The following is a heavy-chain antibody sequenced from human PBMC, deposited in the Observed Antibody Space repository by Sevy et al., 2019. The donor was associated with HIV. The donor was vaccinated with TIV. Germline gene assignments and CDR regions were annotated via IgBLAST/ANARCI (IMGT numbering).Heavy chain of an antibody. V-gene: IGHV3-48*01. J-gene: IGHJ6*02. D-gene: IGHD5-12*01. CDR2: LSSDSSRI. CDR1: GFTFSNYD. Sequence: GGSLRLSCAASGFTFSNYDMNWVRQAPGKGVEWVSYLSSDSSRIYYADTVKGRLTISRDNAKNSLYEQMNRLRAEDTAGYYCAREGGYTDQGMDVWGQGTTVTVSS. CDR3: AREGGYTDQGMDV.